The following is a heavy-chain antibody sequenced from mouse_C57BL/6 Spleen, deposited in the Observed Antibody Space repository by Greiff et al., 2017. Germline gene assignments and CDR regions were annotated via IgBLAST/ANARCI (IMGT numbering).Heavy chain of an antibody. J-gene: IGHJ2*01. CDR3: ASPSMVTKGYFDC. CDR2: IDPSDSYT. CDR1: GYTFTSYW. D-gene: IGHD2-2*01. V-gene: IGHV1-69*01. Sequence: QVQLQQPGAELVMPGASVKLSCKASGYTFTSYWMHWVKQRPGQGLEWIGEIDPSDSYTNYNQKFKGKSTLTVDKSSSTAYMQLSSLTSEDSAVYYCASPSMVTKGYFDCWGQGTTLTVSS.